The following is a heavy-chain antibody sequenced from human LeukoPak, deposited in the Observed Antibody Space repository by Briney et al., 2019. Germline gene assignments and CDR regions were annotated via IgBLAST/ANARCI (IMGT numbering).Heavy chain of an antibody. D-gene: IGHD6-19*01. J-gene: IGHJ4*02. CDR1: DGYIGTYY. CDR3: ARGEAVAGTLIDY. Sequence: MASETLSLTCTISDGYIGTYYWSWIRQPPGKGLEWIGYIYYSGSTNYNPSLKSRVTISVDTSKNQFSLNLSSVTAADTAVYYCARGEAVAGTLIDYWGQGTLVTVSS. V-gene: IGHV4-59*12. CDR2: IYYSGST.